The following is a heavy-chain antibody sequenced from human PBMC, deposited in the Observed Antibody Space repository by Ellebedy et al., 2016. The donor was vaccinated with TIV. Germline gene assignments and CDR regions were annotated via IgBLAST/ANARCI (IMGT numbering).Heavy chain of an antibody. Sequence: GGSLRLSCVGSGFTFSSYSMNWIRQAPGKRLEWVSYIDSSSGTIYYSDSVRGRFTISRDNAKNALDLQMTSLRDEDTAVYHCARDQDQPTWYFDLWGRGTLVTVSS. V-gene: IGHV3-48*02. D-gene: IGHD1-14*01. J-gene: IGHJ2*01. CDR1: GFTFSSYS. CDR3: ARDQDQPTWYFDL. CDR2: IDSSSGTI.